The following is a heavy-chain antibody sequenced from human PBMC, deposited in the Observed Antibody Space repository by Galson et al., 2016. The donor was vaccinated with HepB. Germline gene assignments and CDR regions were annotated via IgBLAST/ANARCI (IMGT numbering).Heavy chain of an antibody. Sequence: SLRLSCAASGFTFNNYWMRWVRQAPGKGLEWVATIKGDGSDKYYVDSVKGRFTISRDNAHTSVYLRMNSLRAEDTGLYYCSRDLWDTVVVPSAPGLNWFDPWGQGTLVSVSS. CDR3: SRDLWDTVVVPSAPGLNWFDP. CDR2: IKGDGSDK. CDR1: GFTFNNYW. V-gene: IGHV3-7*03. J-gene: IGHJ5*02. D-gene: IGHD2-2*01.